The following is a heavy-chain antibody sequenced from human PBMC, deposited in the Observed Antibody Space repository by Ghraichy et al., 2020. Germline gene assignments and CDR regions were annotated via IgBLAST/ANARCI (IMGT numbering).Heavy chain of an antibody. Sequence: SQTLSLTCTVSGDSISSGSFFWGWIRQPPGKGLDWIGSVFYSGSTYYNPSLKSRVTISVDTSKNQCSLKLSSVTAAETAVYWCARQPAATMREFAFDYWGQGTLVTVSS. V-gene: IGHV4-39*01. CDR1: GDSISSGSFF. CDR3: ARQPAATMREFAFDY. J-gene: IGHJ4*02. D-gene: IGHD2-15*01. CDR2: VFYSGST.